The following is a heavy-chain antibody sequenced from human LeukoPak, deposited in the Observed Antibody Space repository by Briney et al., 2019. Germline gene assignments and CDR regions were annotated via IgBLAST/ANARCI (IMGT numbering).Heavy chain of an antibody. CDR3: ARTHIEGFIFDY. CDR1: GGSISSYY. Sequence: SETLSLTCTVSGGSISSYYWSWIRQPPGKGLEWIGYIYYSGSTNYNPSLKSRVTISVDTSKNQFSLKLSSVTAADTAVYYCARTHIEGFIFDYWGQGTLVTVSS. V-gene: IGHV4-59*01. CDR2: IYYSGST. J-gene: IGHJ4*02.